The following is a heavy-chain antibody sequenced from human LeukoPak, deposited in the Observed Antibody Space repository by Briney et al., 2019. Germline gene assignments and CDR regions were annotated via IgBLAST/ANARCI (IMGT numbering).Heavy chain of an antibody. CDR3: ARARDSSGYSDHDAFDI. Sequence: GGSLRLSCAASGFTVSSNYMSWVRQAPGKGLEWVSVIYSGGSTYYADSVKGRFTISRDNSKNSLYLQMNSLRAEDTAVYYCARARDSSGYSDHDAFDIWGQGTMVTVSS. J-gene: IGHJ3*02. V-gene: IGHV3-53*01. CDR2: IYSGGST. D-gene: IGHD3-22*01. CDR1: GFTVSSNY.